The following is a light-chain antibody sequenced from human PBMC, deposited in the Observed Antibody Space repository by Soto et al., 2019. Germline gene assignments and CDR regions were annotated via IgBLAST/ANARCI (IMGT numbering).Light chain of an antibody. CDR3: QAYDSSLSGVV. CDR1: SSNIGAGYD. V-gene: IGLV1-40*01. Sequence: QSVLTQPPSVSGAPGQRVTISCNGSSSNIGAGYDVHWYQQLPGTAPKLLIYGNSNRPSGVPDRFSGSKSGTSASRAITGLQAEDEADFYCQAYDSSLSGVVFGGGTKRTVL. J-gene: IGLJ2*01. CDR2: GNS.